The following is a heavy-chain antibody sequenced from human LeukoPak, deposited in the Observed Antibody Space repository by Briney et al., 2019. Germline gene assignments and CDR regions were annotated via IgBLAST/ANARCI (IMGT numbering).Heavy chain of an antibody. V-gene: IGHV3-48*03. D-gene: IGHD1-26*01. CDR1: GFTFSSYE. Sequence: GGSLRLSCAASGFTFSSYEMNWVRQAPGKGLEWVSHISSGGSTIYYADSVRGRFTISRDNTKNSLYLQMSSLRAEDTAVYYCAERLRSGSYFDSWGQGTLVTVSS. J-gene: IGHJ4*02. CDR3: AERLRSGSYFDS. CDR2: ISSGGSTI.